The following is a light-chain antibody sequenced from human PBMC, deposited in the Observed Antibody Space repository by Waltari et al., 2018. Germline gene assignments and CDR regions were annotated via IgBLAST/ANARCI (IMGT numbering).Light chain of an antibody. V-gene: IGKV1-39*01. J-gene: IGKJ1*01. CDR3: QQSYSTPWT. CDR1: QSISSY. Sequence: DIQITQSPSPLSACAADRVSITCPARQSISSYLNWYQQKSGKAPKLLIYAASSLQSRVPSRFSGRGSGTVFALTISSLQPEDFATYYCQQSYSTPWTFGQGTKVEIK. CDR2: AAS.